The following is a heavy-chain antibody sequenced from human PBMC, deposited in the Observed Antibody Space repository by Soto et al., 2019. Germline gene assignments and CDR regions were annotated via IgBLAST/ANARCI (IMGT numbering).Heavy chain of an antibody. CDR3: ARVPGTMVRGHYFDP. D-gene: IGHD3-10*01. J-gene: IGHJ5*02. Sequence: QVQLVQSGAEVRKPGSSVKVSCQASGDTFNSYAINWVRQAPGQGLEFMGGIIPAFGTANYAQKFQGRVTITAEDSTSTAYMELGSLRSEDTAIYYCARVPGTMVRGHYFDPWGQGTLVTVSS. CDR2: IIPAFGTA. V-gene: IGHV1-69*01. CDR1: GDTFNSYA.